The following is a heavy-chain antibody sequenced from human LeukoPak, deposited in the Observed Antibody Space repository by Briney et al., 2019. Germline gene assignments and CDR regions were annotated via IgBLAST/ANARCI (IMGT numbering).Heavy chain of an antibody. CDR1: GGSISSYY. J-gene: IGHJ3*02. CDR3: AGHRSPYDAFDI. CDR2: IYYSGST. Sequence: PSETLSLTCTVSGGSISSYYWSWIRQPPGKGLEWIGYIYYSGSTNYNPSLKSRVTISVDTSKNQFSLKLSSVTAADTAVYYCAGHRSPYDAFDIWGQGTLLTVSS. D-gene: IGHD1-26*01. V-gene: IGHV4-59*01.